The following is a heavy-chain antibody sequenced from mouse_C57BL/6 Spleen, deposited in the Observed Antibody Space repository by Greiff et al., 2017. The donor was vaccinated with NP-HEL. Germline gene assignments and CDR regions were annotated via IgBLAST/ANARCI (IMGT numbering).Heavy chain of an antibody. Sequence: QVQLKESGAELARPGASVKLSCKASGYTFTSYGISWVKQRTGQGLEWIGEIYPRSGNTYYNEKFKGKATLTADKSSSTAYMELRSLTSEDSAVYFCARDDYGSSYFDYWGQGTTLTVSS. D-gene: IGHD1-1*01. V-gene: IGHV1-81*01. CDR1: GYTFTSYG. CDR3: ARDDYGSSYFDY. CDR2: IYPRSGNT. J-gene: IGHJ2*01.